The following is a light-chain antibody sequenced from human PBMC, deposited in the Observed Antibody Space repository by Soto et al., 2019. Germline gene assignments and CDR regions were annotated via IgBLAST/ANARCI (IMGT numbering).Light chain of an antibody. Sequence: MTQSPSTLSASVGDRVTITCRASQSVDINLAWYQQKPGQAPRLLIYGASTRATDMPGRFSGGGSGTDFTLTISRLEPEDFAVYYCQQFGSYPLTFGGGTKVDI. CDR3: QQFGSYPLT. CDR1: QSVDIN. CDR2: GAS. J-gene: IGKJ4*01. V-gene: IGKV3-15*01.